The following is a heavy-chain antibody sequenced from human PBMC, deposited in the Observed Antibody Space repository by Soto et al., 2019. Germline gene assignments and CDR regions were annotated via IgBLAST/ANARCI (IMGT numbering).Heavy chain of an antibody. D-gene: IGHD4-17*01. CDR3: TRWTGYGDL. V-gene: IGHV3-23*01. CDR2: VSGGSGVT. J-gene: IGHJ5*02. CDR1: GFSFSTYG. Sequence: EMQLLESGGGLVQPGGSLRLSCVVSGFSFSTYGVTWVRQAPGKGLEWVCGVSGGSGVTHYTDSVKGRFTISGDDSKNTLYLQMHSGRGEDTAVYYCTRWTGYGDLGGQGTLVTVSS.